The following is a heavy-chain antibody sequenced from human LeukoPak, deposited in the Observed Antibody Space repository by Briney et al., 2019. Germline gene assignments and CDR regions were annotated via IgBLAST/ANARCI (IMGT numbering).Heavy chain of an antibody. Sequence: ASVTVSCKASGYTFTSYYIHWVRQAPGQGLEWMGVINSRGGTTTYAQKFQGRVTMTRDMSTSTVYMELSSMRSEDTAVYYCARTRTPSTVSAPDAFDIWGQGTMVIVSS. D-gene: IGHD4-17*01. CDR1: GYTFTSYY. CDR3: ARTRTPSTVSAPDAFDI. V-gene: IGHV1-46*01. J-gene: IGHJ3*02. CDR2: INSRGGTT.